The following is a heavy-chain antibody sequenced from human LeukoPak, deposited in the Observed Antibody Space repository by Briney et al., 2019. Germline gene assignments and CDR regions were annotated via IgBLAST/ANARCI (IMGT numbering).Heavy chain of an antibody. CDR3: ARDIGGLCGTFTCENDAFDV. CDR1: GFTFSNYA. D-gene: IGHD2-21*01. Sequence: GGSLRLSCAASGFTFSNYAMTWVRQAPGKGLEWVSAISGSGGSTYYADSVKGRLTVSRHSSKNTVYLQMNSLRPDDSATYYCARDIGGLCGTFTCENDAFDVWGQGTGVTVSS. V-gene: IGHV3-23*01. J-gene: IGHJ3*01. CDR2: ISGSGGST.